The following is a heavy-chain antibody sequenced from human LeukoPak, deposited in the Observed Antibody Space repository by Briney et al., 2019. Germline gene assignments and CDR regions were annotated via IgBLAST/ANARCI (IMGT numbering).Heavy chain of an antibody. J-gene: IGHJ5*02. V-gene: IGHV3-7*01. CDR1: GFTFSSYW. Sequence: GGSLRLSCAASGFTFSSYWMSWVRQAPGKGLEWVANIKQDGSEKYYVDSVKGRFTISRDNAKNSLYLQMNSLRAEDTAVYYCARGYSSSPNWFDPWGQRTLVTVSS. CDR2: IKQDGSEK. CDR3: ARGYSSSPNWFDP. D-gene: IGHD6-6*01.